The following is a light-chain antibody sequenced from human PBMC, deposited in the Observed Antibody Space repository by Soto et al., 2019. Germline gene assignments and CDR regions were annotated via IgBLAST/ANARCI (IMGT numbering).Light chain of an antibody. CDR3: KQLNNYPLT. V-gene: IGKV1-5*01. Sequence: EIKMIQSPSTLSASVGDRVTNTCRASQSISSWLAWYQQKPGKAPKLLIYDASSLESGVQSRFSGSGSGTDFALTIRSLQPEDFATYYCKQLNNYPLTFGGGTKVDIK. CDR2: DAS. CDR1: QSISSW. J-gene: IGKJ4*01.